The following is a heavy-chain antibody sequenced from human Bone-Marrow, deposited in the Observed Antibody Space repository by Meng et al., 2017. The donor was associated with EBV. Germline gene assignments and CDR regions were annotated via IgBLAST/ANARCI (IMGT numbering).Heavy chain of an antibody. CDR1: GYTLSRFT. J-gene: IGHJ4*02. Sequence: GGAGEKAGGSVRVFCKASGYTLSRFTLNWVRQVPGQGFEWVGWIHGYSANTHYAQKFHGRVNMSTDTSTDTSYMELKNLRPDDTAIYYCVRFSNYVLDHWGQGTLVTVSS. CDR3: VRFSNYVLDH. V-gene: IGHV1-18*01. CDR2: IHGYSANT. D-gene: IGHD3-10*01.